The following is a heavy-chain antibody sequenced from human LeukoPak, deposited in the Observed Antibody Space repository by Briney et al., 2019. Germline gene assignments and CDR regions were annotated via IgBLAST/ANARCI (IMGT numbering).Heavy chain of an antibody. CDR3: ARDQDDVVVPAAMYYFDY. CDR1: GFTFSSYS. V-gene: IGHV3-21*01. D-gene: IGHD2-2*01. CDR2: ISSSSSYM. J-gene: IGHJ4*02. Sequence: PGGSLRLSCAASGFTFSSYSMNWVRQAPGKGLEWVSSISSSSSYMYYADSVKGRFTISRDNAKNSLYLQMNSLRAEDTAVYYCARDQDDVVVPAAMYYFDYWGQGTLVTVSS.